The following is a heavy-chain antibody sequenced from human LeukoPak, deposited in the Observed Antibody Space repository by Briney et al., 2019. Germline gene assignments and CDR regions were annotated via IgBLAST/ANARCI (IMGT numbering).Heavy chain of an antibody. CDR1: RFTFSSYW. V-gene: IGHV3-7*05. CDR3: AREGGYGGVFDY. CDR2: IKQDGSEK. Sequence: GGSLRLSCAASRFTFSSYWMTWVRQAPGKGLEWVANIKQDGSEKYYVGSVKGRFTISRDNTKNSLYLQMNSLRAEDTAVYYCAREGGYGGVFDYLGQGKLVTVSS. D-gene: IGHD5-12*01. J-gene: IGHJ4*02.